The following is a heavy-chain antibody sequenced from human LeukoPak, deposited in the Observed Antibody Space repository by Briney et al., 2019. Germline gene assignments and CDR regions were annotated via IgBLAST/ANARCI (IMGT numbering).Heavy chain of an antibody. Sequence: GGSLRLSCAASGFTVSSNYMSWVRQAPGKGLEWVSVIYSGGSTYYADSVNGRFTISRDNSKNTLYLQMNSLRVEDTAVYYCARDTGRTYFDYWGQGTLVTVSS. CDR3: ARDTGRTYFDY. J-gene: IGHJ4*02. CDR2: IYSGGST. CDR1: GFTVSSNY. D-gene: IGHD1-14*01. V-gene: IGHV3-53*01.